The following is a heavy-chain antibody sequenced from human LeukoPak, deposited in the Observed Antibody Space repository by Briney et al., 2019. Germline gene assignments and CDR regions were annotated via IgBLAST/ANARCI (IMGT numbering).Heavy chain of an antibody. CDR2: ISSSGSTM. D-gene: IGHD6-19*01. J-gene: IGHJ4*02. CDR1: GFTFSTYE. CDR3: SLLAVASPQDY. V-gene: IGHV3-48*03. Sequence: GGSLRLSCAASGFTFSTYEMHWVRQAPGKGLEWVSDISSSGSTMYYADSVKGRFTTSRDNAKNLLYLQMHSLRAEDTVVYYCSLLAVASPQDYWGQGTLVTVSS.